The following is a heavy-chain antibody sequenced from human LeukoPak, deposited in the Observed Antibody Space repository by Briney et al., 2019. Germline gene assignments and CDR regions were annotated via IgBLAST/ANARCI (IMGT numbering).Heavy chain of an antibody. D-gene: IGHD6-19*01. V-gene: IGHV1-69*05. J-gene: IGHJ4*02. CDR2: IIPIFGTA. CDR3: ARDEEAVAGTKSFGY. CDR1: GGTFSSYA. Sequence: SVKVPCKASGGTFSSYAISWVRQAPGQGLEWMGRIIPIFGTANYAQKFQGRVTITTDESTSTAYIELSSLRSEDTAVYYCARDEEAVAGTKSFGYWGQGTLVTVSS.